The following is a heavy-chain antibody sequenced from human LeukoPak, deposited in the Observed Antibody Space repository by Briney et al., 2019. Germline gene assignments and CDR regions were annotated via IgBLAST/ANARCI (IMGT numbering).Heavy chain of an antibody. V-gene: IGHV3-30*02. CDR1: GFTFSSYA. CDR3: AKWVVGATIKGYYYYMDV. Sequence: GGSLRLSCAASGFTFSSYAMSWVRQAPGKGLEWVAFIRYDGSNKYYADSVKGRFTISRDNSKNTLYLQMNSLRAEDTAVYYCAKWVVGATIKGYYYYMDVWGKGTTVTISS. J-gene: IGHJ6*03. D-gene: IGHD1-26*01. CDR2: IRYDGSNK.